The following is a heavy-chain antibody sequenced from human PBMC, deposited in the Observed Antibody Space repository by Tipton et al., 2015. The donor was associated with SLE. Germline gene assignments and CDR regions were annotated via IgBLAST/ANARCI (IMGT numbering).Heavy chain of an antibody. CDR1: GGSISSINW. CDR3: ASPHGDSDFDL. CDR2: IYYRGTT. V-gene: IGHV4-4*02. J-gene: IGHJ2*01. Sequence: TLSLTCAVSGGSISSINWWSWVRQPPGKGLEWIGYIYYRGTTNYNPSLKSRVTISIDTSKNQFSLKLSSVTAADTAVYYCASPHGDSDFDLWGRGTLVTVSS. D-gene: IGHD4-17*01.